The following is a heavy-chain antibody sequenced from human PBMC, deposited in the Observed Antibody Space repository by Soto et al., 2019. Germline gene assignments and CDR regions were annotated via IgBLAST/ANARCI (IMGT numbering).Heavy chain of an antibody. Sequence: SETLYLTCTVSGGSLSDADYYWSWIRQSPGKGLEWIGSIFFTGTTSYNPSLQSRLTMSVDTSNNQFSLKLTSVSDSDTAMYYCVREGRLQYLDYWGPGTLVTVSS. V-gene: IGHV4-30-4*01. CDR1: GGSLSDADYY. D-gene: IGHD4-4*01. CDR3: VREGRLQYLDY. J-gene: IGHJ4*02. CDR2: IFFTGTT.